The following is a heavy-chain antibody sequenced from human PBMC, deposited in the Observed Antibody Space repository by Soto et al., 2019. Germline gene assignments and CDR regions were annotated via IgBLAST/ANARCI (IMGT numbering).Heavy chain of an antibody. CDR1: GFSFSSYG. V-gene: IGHV3-33*01. J-gene: IGHJ3*02. CDR3: GIGYFYYHRSGVFII. Sequence: QVQLVESGGGVVQPGRSLRLSCAASGFSFSSYGMHWVRQAPGKGLEWVAVIWYDGSEKFHADSVKGRFTISRVNSKNTLYLQMNSQRAEDTAVYYCGIGYFYYHRSGVFIIWGQGTMVPVS. D-gene: IGHD2-21*01. CDR2: IWYDGSEK.